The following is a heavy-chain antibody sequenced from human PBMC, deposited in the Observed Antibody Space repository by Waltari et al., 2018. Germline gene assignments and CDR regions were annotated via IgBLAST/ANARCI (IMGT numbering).Heavy chain of an antibody. V-gene: IGHV4-59*01. J-gene: IGHJ3*02. CDR3: ARVPSYYDILTGYYPDAFDI. CDR2: IYYSGST. Sequence: PPGKGLEWSGYIYYSGSTNYNPSLKSRVTISVDTSKNQFSLKLSSVTAADTAVYYCARVPSYYDILTGYYPDAFDIWGQGTMVTVSS. D-gene: IGHD3-9*01.